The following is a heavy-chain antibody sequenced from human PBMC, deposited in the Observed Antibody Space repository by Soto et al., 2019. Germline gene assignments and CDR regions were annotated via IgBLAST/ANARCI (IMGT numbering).Heavy chain of an antibody. D-gene: IGHD3-3*01. CDR3: ASLITIFGEPPDAFGI. CDR2: IIPIFGTA. J-gene: IGHJ3*02. CDR1: GGTFSSYA. V-gene: IGHV1-69*13. Sequence: GASVKVSCKASGGTFSSYAISWVRQAPGQGLEWMGGIIPIFGTANYAQKFQGRVTITADESTSTAYMELSSLRSEDTAVYYCASLITIFGEPPDAFGIWGQGTMVTVSS.